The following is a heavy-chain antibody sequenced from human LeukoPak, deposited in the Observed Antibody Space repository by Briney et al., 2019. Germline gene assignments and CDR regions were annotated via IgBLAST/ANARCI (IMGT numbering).Heavy chain of an antibody. CDR2: INPSGGST. D-gene: IGHD2-2*01. V-gene: IGHV1-46*01. CDR1: GYTLTNYY. CDR3: ARAVSVDQLLFGIDY. Sequence: ASVKVSCKASGYTLTNYYMHWVRQAPGQGLEWIGIINPSGGSTSYAQKFQGRVTMTRDTSTSTVYMQLISLRSEDTAVYYCARAVSVDQLLFGIDYWGQGTLVTVSS. J-gene: IGHJ4*02.